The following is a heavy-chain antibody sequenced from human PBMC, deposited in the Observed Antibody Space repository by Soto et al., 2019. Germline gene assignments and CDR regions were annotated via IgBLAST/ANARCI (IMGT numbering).Heavy chain of an antibody. CDR1: GFTFRTYA. CDR2: ISGSGGST. Sequence: PGGSLRLSCAASGFTFRTYAMSWARQAPGKGLEWVSAISGSGGSTYYADSVKGRFTISRDNSKNTLYLQMNSLRAEDTAVYYCAKDRSPRCSSTSCYVNWGQGTLVTVSS. CDR3: AKDRSPRCSSTSCYVN. J-gene: IGHJ4*02. D-gene: IGHD2-2*01. V-gene: IGHV3-23*01.